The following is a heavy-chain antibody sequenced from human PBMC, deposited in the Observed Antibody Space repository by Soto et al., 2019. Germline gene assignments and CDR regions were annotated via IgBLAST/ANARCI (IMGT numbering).Heavy chain of an antibody. J-gene: IGHJ6*02. CDR3: ARDRDSSGYWVGMDV. V-gene: IGHV4-59*01. CDR1: GGSISSYY. CDR2: IYYSGST. D-gene: IGHD3-22*01. Sequence: SETLSLTCTVSGGSISSYYWSWIRQPPGKGLEWIGYIYYSGSTNYNPSLKSRVTISVDTSKNQFSLKLSSVTAADTAVYYCARDRDSSGYWVGMDVWGQGTTVTVSS.